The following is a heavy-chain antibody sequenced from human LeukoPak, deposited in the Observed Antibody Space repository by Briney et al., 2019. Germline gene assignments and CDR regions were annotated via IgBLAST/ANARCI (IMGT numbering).Heavy chain of an antibody. V-gene: IGHV1-2*02. Sequence: GASVKVSCKACGYIFADYYIHWVRQAPGQGLEWMGCIKPDCGGTRSAQKFQGRVTMTTHTSISTAYMELSSLRYDDTAVYYCATNILVRDIINWFDPWGKGNLVTVSS. CDR1: GYIFADYY. D-gene: IGHD3-10*01. CDR3: ATNILVRDIINWFDP. J-gene: IGHJ5*02. CDR2: IKPDCGGT.